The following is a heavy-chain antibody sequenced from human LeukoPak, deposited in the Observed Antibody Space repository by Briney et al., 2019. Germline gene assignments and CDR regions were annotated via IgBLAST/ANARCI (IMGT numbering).Heavy chain of an antibody. Sequence: SETLSLTCTVSGGSISSYYWSWIRQPPGKGLEWIGYIYYSGSTNYNPSLKSRVTISVDTSKNQFSLKLSSVTAADTAVYYCARDPDSNYLDYWGQGTLVTVSS. D-gene: IGHD4-11*01. CDR2: IYYSGST. V-gene: IGHV4-59*01. J-gene: IGHJ4*02. CDR3: ARDPDSNYLDY. CDR1: GGSISSYY.